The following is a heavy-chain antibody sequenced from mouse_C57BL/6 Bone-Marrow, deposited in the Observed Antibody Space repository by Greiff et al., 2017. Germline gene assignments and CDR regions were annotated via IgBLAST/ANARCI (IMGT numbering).Heavy chain of an antibody. V-gene: IGHV1-54*01. J-gene: IGHJ3*01. D-gene: IGHD2-4*01. CDR2: INPGSGGT. CDR1: GYAFTNYL. CDR3: ARDDSAWFAY. Sequence: VQLQQSGAELVRPGTSVTVSCKASGYAFTNYLIEWVKQRPGQGLEWIGVINPGSGGTNYNEKFKGKATLTADKSSSTAYMQLSSLTSEDSAVYFCARDDSAWFAYWGQGTLVTVSA.